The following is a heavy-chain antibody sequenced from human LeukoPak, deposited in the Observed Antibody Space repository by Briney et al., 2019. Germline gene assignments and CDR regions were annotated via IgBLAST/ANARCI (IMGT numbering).Heavy chain of an antibody. CDR3: ARHFPMIVVVDY. CDR2: IYYSGST. CDR1: GGSISSSSYY. Sequence: SETLSLTCTVSGGSISSSSYYWGWNRQPPGKGLEWIGSIYYSGSTYYNPSLKSRITISVDTSKNQFFLKLSSVTAADTAVYYGARHFPMIVVVDYWGQGTLVTLSS. V-gene: IGHV4-39*01. J-gene: IGHJ4*02. D-gene: IGHD3-22*01.